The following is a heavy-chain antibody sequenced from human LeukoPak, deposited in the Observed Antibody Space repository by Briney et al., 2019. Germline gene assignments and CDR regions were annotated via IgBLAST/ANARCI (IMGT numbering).Heavy chain of an antibody. J-gene: IGHJ4*02. D-gene: IGHD3-16*01. V-gene: IGHV3-23*01. CDR1: GFTFSSYA. Sequence: TGGSLRLSCAASGFTFSSYAMSWVRQAPGKGLEWVSAISGSGGSTYYADSVKGRFTISRDNSKNTLYLQMNSLRAEDTAVYYCAKYPPGYDYVWGSPTTGAYFDYWGQGTLVTVSS. CDR2: ISGSGGST. CDR3: AKYPPGYDYVWGSPTTGAYFDY.